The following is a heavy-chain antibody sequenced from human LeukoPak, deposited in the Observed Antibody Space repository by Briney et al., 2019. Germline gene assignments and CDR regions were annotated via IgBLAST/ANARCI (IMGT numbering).Heavy chain of an antibody. CDR1: GFTFSSYA. CDR2: ISPDGRST. V-gene: IGHV3-74*01. Sequence: PGGSLRLSCAASGFTFSSYAMDWVRQAPGKGLVWVSRISPDGRSTNYADSVKGRFTISRDNAKNTLYLQMNSLTGEDTALYYCARGASSGYRIDYWGQGTLVTVSS. CDR3: ARGASSGYRIDY. J-gene: IGHJ4*02. D-gene: IGHD3-10*01.